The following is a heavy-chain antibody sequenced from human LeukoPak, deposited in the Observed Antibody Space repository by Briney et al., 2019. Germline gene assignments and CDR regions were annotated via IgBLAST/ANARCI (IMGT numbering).Heavy chain of an antibody. Sequence: SETLSLTCTASGGSISSSSYYWGWIRQPPGKGLEWIGSIYYSGSTYYNPSLKSRVTISVDTSKNQFSLKLSSVTAADTAVYYCARLSFGPYYYYYMDVWGKGTTVTVSS. CDR3: ARLSFGPYYYYYMDV. CDR1: GGSISSSSYY. V-gene: IGHV4-39*01. D-gene: IGHD3-10*01. CDR2: IYYSGST. J-gene: IGHJ6*03.